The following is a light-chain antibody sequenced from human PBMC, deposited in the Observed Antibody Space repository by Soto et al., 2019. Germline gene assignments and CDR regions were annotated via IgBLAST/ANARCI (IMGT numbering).Light chain of an antibody. CDR3: QQSLTMPIT. J-gene: IGKJ5*01. V-gene: IGKV1-39*01. CDR2: SAS. CDR1: QSINNY. Sequence: DIQMTQSPASLSVSVGDRVTITCRAGQSINNYLNWYLQRPGQAPKLLIRSASTLQRGVPSRFSGSGSRTEFTLTIADLQPDDFGTYYCQQSLTMPITFGHGTRLEIK.